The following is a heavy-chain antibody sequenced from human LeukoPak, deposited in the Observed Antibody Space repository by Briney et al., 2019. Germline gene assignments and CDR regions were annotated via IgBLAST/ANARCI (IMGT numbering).Heavy chain of an antibody. CDR2: ISSSSSYI. D-gene: IGHD6-19*01. Sequence: PGGSLRLSCAASGFTFSSYSMNWVRQAPGKGLEWVSSISSSSSYIYYADSVKGRFTISRDNAKNSLYLQMNSLRDEDTAVYYCARGIAVAGTNGRYFDYWGQGTLVTVSS. CDR1: GFTFSSYS. CDR3: ARGIAVAGTNGRYFDY. J-gene: IGHJ4*02. V-gene: IGHV3-21*01.